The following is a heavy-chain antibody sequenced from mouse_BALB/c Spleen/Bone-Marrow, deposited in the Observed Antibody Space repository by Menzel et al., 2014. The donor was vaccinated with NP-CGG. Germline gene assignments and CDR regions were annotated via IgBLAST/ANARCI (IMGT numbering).Heavy chain of an antibody. V-gene: IGHV5-4*02. Sequence: EVQGVESGGGLIKPGGSLKLSCAASGFTFSDYYMYWVRQTPEKRLEWVATISNGGSYTYYPDSVKGRFTISRDNAKNNLYLQMSSLKSEDTAMYYCARDSLYYYGSSYGYFDVWGAGTTVTVSS. CDR1: GFTFSDYY. D-gene: IGHD1-1*01. J-gene: IGHJ1*01. CDR3: ARDSLYYYGSSYGYFDV. CDR2: ISNGGSYT.